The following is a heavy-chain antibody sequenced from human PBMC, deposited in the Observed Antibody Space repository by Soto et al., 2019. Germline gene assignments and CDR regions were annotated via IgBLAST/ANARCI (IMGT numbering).Heavy chain of an antibody. CDR1: GCTFSSNS. J-gene: IGHJ6*02. D-gene: IGHD6-25*01. V-gene: IGHV3-21*01. Sequence: XGSRRLSGSAAGCTFSSNSMNWGSQAPGKGMEWVSSIINSSTYICYAASVKGRFTISRDNAKNSLYLQMYSLRAEDTAVYYCARALSAAHRPDIYYYYGMYVSGQGSTVTVSS. CDR3: ARALSAAHRPDIYYYYGMYV. CDR2: IINSSTYI.